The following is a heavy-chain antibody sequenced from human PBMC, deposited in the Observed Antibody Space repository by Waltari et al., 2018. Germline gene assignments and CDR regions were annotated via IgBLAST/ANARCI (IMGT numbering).Heavy chain of an antibody. Sequence: QVQLQESGPGLVKPSQTLSLTCTVSGASIFSGGYYWSWIRQYPGTGLEWIGYIYYSGSGNTYYNPSLKSRLTISADKSNNQFSLKLTSVTAADTAVYYCARRDATTENWFDPWGQGTLVTVSS. CDR2: IYYSGSGNT. CDR3: ARRDATTENWFDP. CDR1: GASIFSGGYY. D-gene: IGHD1-1*01. J-gene: IGHJ5*02. V-gene: IGHV4-31*03.